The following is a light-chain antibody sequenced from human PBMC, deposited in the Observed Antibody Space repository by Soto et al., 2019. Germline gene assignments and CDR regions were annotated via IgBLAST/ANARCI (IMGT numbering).Light chain of an antibody. CDR2: AAS. Sequence: DIQLTQSPSFLSASVGDRVTITCRASQGISSSLAWYQQQPGKAPKLLIYAASTLQSGVPSRFSGSGSGTEFTLTISSLQPEDCATDYCQQLNSYPRVTFGGGTKVEIK. J-gene: IGKJ4*01. CDR3: QQLNSYPRVT. V-gene: IGKV1-9*01. CDR1: QGISSS.